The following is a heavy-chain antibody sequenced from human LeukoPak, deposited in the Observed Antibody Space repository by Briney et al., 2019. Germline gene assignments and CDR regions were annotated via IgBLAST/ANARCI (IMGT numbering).Heavy chain of an antibody. CDR1: GDSISSSRHY. CDR2: ICYSGRT. D-gene: IGHD2-2*01. V-gene: IGHV4-39*01. CDR3: ARIYCTSTSCYGDHYYGMDV. Sequence: LGTLSLTCTVSGDSISSSRHYWGWIPQPPGKGLEWIGSICYSGRTYYNPSRKSRVTISVDTSKNQFSLKVSTVTAADTGVYYCARIYCTSTSCYGDHYYGMDVWGQGTTVTVSS. J-gene: IGHJ6*02.